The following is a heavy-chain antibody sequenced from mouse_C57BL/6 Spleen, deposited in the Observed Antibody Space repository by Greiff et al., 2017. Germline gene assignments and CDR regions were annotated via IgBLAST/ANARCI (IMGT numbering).Heavy chain of an antibody. Sequence: VQLKESGAELVRPGASVTLSCKASGYTFTDYEMHWVKQTPVHGLEWIGAIDPETGGTAYNQKFKGKALLTADKSSSTAYMELRSLTSEDSAVYYCTDYYGSNYFDYWGQGTTLTVSS. J-gene: IGHJ2*01. CDR3: TDYYGSNYFDY. D-gene: IGHD1-1*01. CDR1: GYTFTDYE. V-gene: IGHV1-15*01. CDR2: IDPETGGT.